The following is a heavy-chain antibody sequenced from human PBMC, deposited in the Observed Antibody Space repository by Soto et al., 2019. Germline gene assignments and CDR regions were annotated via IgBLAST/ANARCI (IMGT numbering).Heavy chain of an antibody. J-gene: IGHJ3*02. CDR3: ARHSPIADAFDI. Sequence: QVQLQESGPGLVKPSETLSLTCTVSGGSISSYYWSWIRQPPGKGLEWIGYIYYSGSTNYTPSLKRRVTISVDTSTNQFSLKLSSVTAADTAVYYCARHSPIADAFDIWGQGTMVTVSS. V-gene: IGHV4-59*08. CDR1: GGSISSYY. CDR2: IYYSGST.